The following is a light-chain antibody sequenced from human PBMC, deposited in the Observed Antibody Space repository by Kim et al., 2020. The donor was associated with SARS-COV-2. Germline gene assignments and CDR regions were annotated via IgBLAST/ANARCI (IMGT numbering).Light chain of an antibody. CDR2: GNN. CDR3: QSYDSSLSGSRV. Sequence: QSVLTQPPSVSGAPGQGVTISCTGSSSNIGAGYDVHWYQQLPGTAPKLLIYGNNNRPSGVPDRISGSKSGTSASLAITGLQAEDEADYYCQSYDSSLSGSRVFGGGTQLTVL. CDR1: SSNIGAGYD. J-gene: IGLJ3*02. V-gene: IGLV1-40*01.